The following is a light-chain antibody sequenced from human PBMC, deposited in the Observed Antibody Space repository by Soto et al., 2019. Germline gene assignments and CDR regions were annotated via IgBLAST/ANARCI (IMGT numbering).Light chain of an antibody. Sequence: QSVLTQPPSVSGALGQRVTISCTGSSSNIGAGYDVHGYQQLPGTAPKILIYGNSNRPSGVPDRFSGSKSGTSASLAITGLQAEDEADYYCQSYDSSLSVVFGGGTKLTVL. CDR2: GNS. CDR1: SSNIGAGYD. V-gene: IGLV1-40*01. CDR3: QSYDSSLSVV. J-gene: IGLJ2*01.